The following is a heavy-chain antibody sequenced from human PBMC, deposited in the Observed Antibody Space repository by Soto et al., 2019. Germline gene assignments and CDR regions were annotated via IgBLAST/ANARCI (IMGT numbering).Heavy chain of an antibody. Sequence: KPGGSLRLSCAASGFTSSNAWMSWVRQAPGKGLEWVGRVKSKIDAGVRDYAAPVEGRFTISRDDSRNMLYLQMNNLKSEDTAVYYCAKRGVGYSGPGFDYWGQGMLVTVSS. V-gene: IGHV3-15*01. J-gene: IGHJ4*02. D-gene: IGHD5-12*01. CDR1: GFTSSNAW. CDR2: VKSKIDAGVR. CDR3: AKRGVGYSGPGFDY.